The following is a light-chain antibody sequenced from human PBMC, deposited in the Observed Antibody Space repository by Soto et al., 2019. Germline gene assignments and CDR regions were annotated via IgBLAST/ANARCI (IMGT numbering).Light chain of an antibody. Sequence: QSVLTQPASVSGSPGQSITISCTGTSSDVGSYNLVPWYQQHPGKAPKLMIYEVSKRPSGVSNRFSGSKSGNTASLTISGLQAEDEADYYCCSYAGSSYVFGTGTKVTVL. J-gene: IGLJ1*01. CDR2: EVS. CDR1: SSDVGSYNL. CDR3: CSYAGSSYV. V-gene: IGLV2-23*02.